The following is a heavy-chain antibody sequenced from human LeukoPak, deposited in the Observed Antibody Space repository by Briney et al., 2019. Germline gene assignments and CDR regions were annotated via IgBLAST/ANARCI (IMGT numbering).Heavy chain of an antibody. J-gene: IGHJ6*02. CDR3: ATWAFYHTLAV. Sequence: PGGSLRLSRAASGLNSGPYPMYWVRPGPGRGLEWVSVIKPYGSGTYYSDSVRGRFTTSRDNRKPSLYLQMSRLTSEDTALYYCATWAFYHTLAVWGQGTPVAVSS. D-gene: IGHD2/OR15-2a*01. CDR2: IKPYGSGT. V-gene: IGHV3-43*02. CDR1: GLNSGPYP.